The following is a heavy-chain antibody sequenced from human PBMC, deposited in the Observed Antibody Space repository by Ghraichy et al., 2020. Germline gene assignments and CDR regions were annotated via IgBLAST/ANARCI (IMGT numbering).Heavy chain of an antibody. V-gene: IGHV1-8*01. CDR2: MNPNSGNT. Sequence: ASVKVSCKASGYTFTSYDINWVRQATGQGLEWMGWMNPNSGNTGYAQKFQGRVTMTRNTSISTAYMELSSLRSEDTAVYYCARLYYYDSRDYYYYGMDVWGQGTTVTVSS. CDR1: GYTFTSYD. CDR3: ARLYYYDSRDYYYYGMDV. D-gene: IGHD3-22*01. J-gene: IGHJ6*02.